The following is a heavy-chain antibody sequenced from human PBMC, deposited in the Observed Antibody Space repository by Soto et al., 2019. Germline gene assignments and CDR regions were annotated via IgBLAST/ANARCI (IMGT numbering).Heavy chain of an antibody. CDR2: VSNRGDIT. J-gene: IGHJ6*02. CDR1: GLNFSDYA. CDR3: ARGDRGGSGAPASYYYSGLDV. V-gene: IGHV3-23*01. Sequence: EVQLLESGGDLVQPGGSVRLSCAASGLNFSDYAMTWVRQAPGKGLEWASSVSNRGDITYYADSVKGRFTISRDNSKNTLFMHINSLRAEDTALNYCARGDRGGSGAPASYYYSGLDVWGQGTTVTVSS. D-gene: IGHD3-10*01.